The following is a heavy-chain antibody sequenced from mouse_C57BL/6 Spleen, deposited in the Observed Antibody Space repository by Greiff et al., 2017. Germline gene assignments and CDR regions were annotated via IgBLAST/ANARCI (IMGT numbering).Heavy chain of an antibody. J-gene: IGHJ3*01. CDR3: ARSYYGTPAWFAY. V-gene: IGHV1-52*01. CDR1: GYTFTSYW. Sequence: QVQLQQPGAELVRPGSSVQLSCKASGYTFTSYWMHWVKQRPIQGLEWIGNIDPSDSATHYNQKFKDKATLTVDKSSSTAYMQLSSLTSEDSAVYYCARSYYGTPAWFAYWGQGTLVTVSA. CDR2: IDPSDSAT. D-gene: IGHD1-1*01.